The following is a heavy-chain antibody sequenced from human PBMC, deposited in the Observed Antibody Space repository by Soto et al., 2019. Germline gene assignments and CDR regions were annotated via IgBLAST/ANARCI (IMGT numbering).Heavy chain of an antibody. CDR2: IWYDGSKK. V-gene: IGHV3-33*06. J-gene: IGHJ6*02. CDR1: GFTFSSFG. Sequence: QVQVVESGGGVVQPGRSLRLSCAASGFTFSSFGMHWVRQAPGKGLEWVSLIWYDGSKKSYGDSGKARFTISRDNSRNTVYLQMNSLRADDTAVYYCAQYASYYSLWSGYYPSRNGMDVWGQGTTVTVSS. D-gene: IGHD3-3*01. CDR3: AQYASYYSLWSGYYPSRNGMDV.